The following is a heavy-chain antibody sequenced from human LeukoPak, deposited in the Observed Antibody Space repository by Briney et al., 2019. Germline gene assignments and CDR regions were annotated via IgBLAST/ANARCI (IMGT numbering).Heavy chain of an antibody. V-gene: IGHV3-23*01. CDR1: GFTFSSYG. Sequence: PGGSLRLSCAASGFTFSSYGMSWVRQAPGKGLEWVSAISGSGGSTYYADSVKGRFTISRDNSKNTLYLQMNSLRAEDTAVYYCAKGGYYDSSAACDYWGQGTLVTASS. CDR3: AKGGYYDSSAACDY. CDR2: ISGSGGST. D-gene: IGHD3-22*01. J-gene: IGHJ4*02.